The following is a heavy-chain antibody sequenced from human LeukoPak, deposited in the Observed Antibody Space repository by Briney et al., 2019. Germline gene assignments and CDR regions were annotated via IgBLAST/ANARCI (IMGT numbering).Heavy chain of an antibody. J-gene: IGHJ6*03. CDR3: ARDQVDYHYYYMDV. CDR1: GFTFSDYY. V-gene: IGHV3-11*01. CDR2: ISSSGSTI. Sequence: GGSLRLSCAASGFTFSDYYMSWIRQAPGKGLEWVSYISSSGSTIYYADSVKGRFTISRDNAKNSLYLQMNSLRAEDTAVYYCARDQVDYHYYYMDVWGKGTTVTVSS.